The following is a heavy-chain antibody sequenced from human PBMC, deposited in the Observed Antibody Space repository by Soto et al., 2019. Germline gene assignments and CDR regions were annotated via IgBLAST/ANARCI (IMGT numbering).Heavy chain of an antibody. CDR3: AKDRLIGSGWSRANIADAFDI. Sequence: EVQLLESGGGLVQPGGSLRLSCAASGFTFSAYAMSWVRQAPGKGLEWVSSIGGRDDTTYYADSVKGRFTISRDNSKNALYVQMNSLRAEDTAVYFCAKDRLIGSGWSRANIADAFDIWGQGTMVTVSS. D-gene: IGHD6-19*01. V-gene: IGHV3-23*01. J-gene: IGHJ3*02. CDR2: IGGRDDTT. CDR1: GFTFSAYA.